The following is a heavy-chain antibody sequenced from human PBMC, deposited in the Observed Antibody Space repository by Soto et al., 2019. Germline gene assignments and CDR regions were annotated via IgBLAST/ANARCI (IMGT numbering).Heavy chain of an antibody. CDR2: GG. Sequence: QITLKESGPTLVKPTETLTLTCSVSGFSLSTSGRTLGWIRQPPGKAPEWLALGGQYSPSLQSRVTFTKYTSKNQVVLTLTDMDPADXATYYCTLRQDSSRGPIYWGQGILVTVSS. J-gene: IGHJ4*02. CDR1: GFSLSTSGRT. D-gene: IGHD6-13*01. V-gene: IGHV2-5*01. CDR3: TLRQDSSRGPIY.